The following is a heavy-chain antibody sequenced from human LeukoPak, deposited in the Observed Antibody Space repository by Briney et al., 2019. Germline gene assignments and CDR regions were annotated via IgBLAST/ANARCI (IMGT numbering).Heavy chain of an antibody. CDR3: ARDRDGGPFHMAV. CDR2: ISSSGSGDNT. Sequence: GGSLRLSCAASGVTLSTYAMSWARQAPGKGLEWVSGISSSGSGDNTYYADSVKGRFTISRDNSKNTLYLQMNTLRAEDTPVYYCARDRDGGPFHMAVWGQGTTDTVSS. V-gene: IGHV3-23*01. J-gene: IGHJ6*02. CDR1: GVTLSTYA. D-gene: IGHD5-24*01.